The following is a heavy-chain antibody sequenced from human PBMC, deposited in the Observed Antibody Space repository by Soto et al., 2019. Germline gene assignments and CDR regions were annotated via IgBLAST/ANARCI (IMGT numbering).Heavy chain of an antibody. D-gene: IGHD1-26*01. Sequence: SETLSLTCTVSGGSISSYYWSWIRQPPGKGLEWIGYIYYSGSTNYNPSLKSRDTISVDTSKNQFSLKLSSVTAADTAVYYCARGRIVGATVDYWGQGTLVTVSS. CDR3: ARGRIVGATVDY. CDR1: GGSISSYY. J-gene: IGHJ4*02. CDR2: IYYSGST. V-gene: IGHV4-59*01.